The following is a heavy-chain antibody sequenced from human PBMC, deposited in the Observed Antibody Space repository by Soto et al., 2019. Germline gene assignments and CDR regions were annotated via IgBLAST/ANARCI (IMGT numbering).Heavy chain of an antibody. CDR1: GFTFSSYG. Sequence: GGSLRLSCAASGFTFSSYGMHWVRQAPGKGLEWVAVIWYDGSNKYYADSVKGRFTISRDNSKNTLYLQMNSLRAEDTAVYYCARLNDFWSGYYYYGMDVCGQGTTVTVSS. CDR3: ARLNDFWSGYYYYGMDV. D-gene: IGHD3-3*01. J-gene: IGHJ6*02. CDR2: IWYDGSNK. V-gene: IGHV3-33*01.